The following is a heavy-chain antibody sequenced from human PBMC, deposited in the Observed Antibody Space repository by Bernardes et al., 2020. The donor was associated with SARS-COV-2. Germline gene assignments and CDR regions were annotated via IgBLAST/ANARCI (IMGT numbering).Heavy chain of an antibody. CDR1: GFSVSSCG. Sequence: GRSLRLSCAASGFSVSSCGMHWVRQAPGKGLAWVSRINPNGDTRNFAASVRGRFTISRDNARNMLYLHMSSLRDEDTAVYYCSRDTFEPSDPWGQGTLVTVAS. J-gene: IGHJ5*02. CDR2: INPNGDTR. V-gene: IGHV3-74*01. CDR3: SRDTFEPSDP. D-gene: IGHD3-10*01.